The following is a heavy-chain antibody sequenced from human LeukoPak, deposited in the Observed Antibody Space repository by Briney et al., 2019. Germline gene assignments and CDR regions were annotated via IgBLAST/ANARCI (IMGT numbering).Heavy chain of an antibody. CDR2: INPSGGST. CDR1: GYTFTSYY. D-gene: IGHD5-12*01. V-gene: IGHV1-46*01. J-gene: IGHJ5*02. CDR3: ARGGGGRGYSGYGPKYNWFDP. Sequence: ASVKVSCKASGYTFTSYYMHWVRQAPGQGLEWMGIINPSGGSTSYAQKFQGRVTMTRDTSTSTVYMELRSLRSDDTAVYYCARGGGGRGYSGYGPKYNWFDPWGQGTLVTVSS.